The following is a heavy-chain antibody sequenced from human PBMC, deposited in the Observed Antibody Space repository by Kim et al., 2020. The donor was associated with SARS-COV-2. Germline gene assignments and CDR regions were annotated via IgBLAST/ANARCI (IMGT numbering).Heavy chain of an antibody. CDR1: GFTFSSYA. V-gene: IGHV3-23*01. D-gene: IGHD1-1*01. J-gene: IGHJ4*02. CDR3: AKGGSNNWSFFDD. CDR2: VSGSGGST. Sequence: GGSLRLSCAASGFTFSSYAMSWVRQAPGKGPEWVSLVSGSGGSTYHADSVKGRFAISRDNSKKTLYLQMNSLRAEDTAVYYCAKGGSNNWSFFDDWGQGTLVTVTS.